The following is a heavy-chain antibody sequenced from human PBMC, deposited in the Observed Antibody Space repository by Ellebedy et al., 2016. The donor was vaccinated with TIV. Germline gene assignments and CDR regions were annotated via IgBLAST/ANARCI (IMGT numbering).Heavy chain of an antibody. CDR1: GFIFSNYE. Sequence: PGGSLRLSCAASGFIFSNYEMNWVRQAPGKGLEWISYISTRGNTIYYADSVKGRFTVSRDNAKNALHLQMNSLTVDDTAAYYCARDDSESYNVNYFDSWGQGTLVTVSS. D-gene: IGHD1-26*01. V-gene: IGHV3-48*03. J-gene: IGHJ4*02. CDR3: ARDDSESYNVNYFDS. CDR2: ISTRGNTI.